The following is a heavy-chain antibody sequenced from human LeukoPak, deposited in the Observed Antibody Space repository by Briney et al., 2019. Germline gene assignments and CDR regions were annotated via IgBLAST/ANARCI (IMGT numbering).Heavy chain of an antibody. CDR1: GFTFTTYW. CDR2: INSDGSIT. Sequence: GGSLRLSCAASGFTFTTYWMHWVRQAPGKGLVWVSHINSDGSITSYADSVKGRFTISRDNAKNTLYLQMNSLRAEDTAMYYCARDAVDTANAVWGQGTTVTVSS. D-gene: IGHD5-18*01. V-gene: IGHV3-74*01. CDR3: ARDAVDTANAV. J-gene: IGHJ6*02.